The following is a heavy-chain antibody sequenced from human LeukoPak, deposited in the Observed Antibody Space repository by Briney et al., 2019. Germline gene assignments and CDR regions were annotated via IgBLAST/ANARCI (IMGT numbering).Heavy chain of an antibody. Sequence: ASVKVSCKASGYTFTSYGISWVRQAPGQGLEWMGWISAYNGNTNYAQKFQGRVTMTRDTSISTAYMELSRLRSDDTAVYYCARVGYYYDSSGYYASTPHFDYWGQGTLVTVSS. J-gene: IGHJ4*02. CDR2: ISAYNGNT. D-gene: IGHD3-22*01. CDR3: ARVGYYYDSSGYYASTPHFDY. V-gene: IGHV1-18*01. CDR1: GYTFTSYG.